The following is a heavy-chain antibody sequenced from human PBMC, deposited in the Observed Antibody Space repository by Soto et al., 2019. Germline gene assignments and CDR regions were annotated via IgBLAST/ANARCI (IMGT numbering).Heavy chain of an antibody. CDR3: ARERAKWKDYYYYGMDV. V-gene: IGHV4-30-4*01. D-gene: IGHD1-20*01. CDR1: GGSISSGDDF. Sequence: QVQLQESGPGLVKPSQTLSLTCTVSGGSISSGDDFWTWIRQPPGKGLEWIGYIYYSGSTYYNPSLKSRLTMSVDTSKNQFSLKLSSVTAAHTAVYYCARERAKWKDYYYYGMDVWGQGTTVTVSS. J-gene: IGHJ6*02. CDR2: IYYSGST.